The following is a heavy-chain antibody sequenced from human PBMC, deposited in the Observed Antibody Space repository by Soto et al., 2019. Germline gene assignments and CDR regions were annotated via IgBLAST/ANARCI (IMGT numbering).Heavy chain of an antibody. CDR2: ISSSSTHI. J-gene: IGHJ6*02. CDR3: VRERGLSSFYGMDV. D-gene: IGHD2-21*02. CDR1: GVTLSSYS. V-gene: IGHV3-21*01. Sequence: PGGTLRLPGSASGVTLSSYSMPWVRQASGKGLEWVASISSSSTHIYYADSVKGRFTISRDNARNSLYLQMNSLRAEDTAVYYCVRERGLSSFYGMDVWGQGTTVTVSS.